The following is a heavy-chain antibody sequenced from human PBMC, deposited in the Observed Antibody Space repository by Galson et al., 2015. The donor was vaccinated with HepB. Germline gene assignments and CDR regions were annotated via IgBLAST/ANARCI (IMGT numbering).Heavy chain of an antibody. CDR3: AYQLAVWGGLDH. CDR2: VWYDGNLV. J-gene: IGHJ1*01. D-gene: IGHD2-8*02. CDR1: GLNINNYG. V-gene: IGHV3-33*01. Sequence: SLRLSCAASGLNINNYGMHRVRQAPGKGLECVAVVWYDGNLVNYAVSVNVRSTISRDNSKKTLFLHMDSLRAEHTALYYCAYQLAVWGGLDHWGQGILVTVSS.